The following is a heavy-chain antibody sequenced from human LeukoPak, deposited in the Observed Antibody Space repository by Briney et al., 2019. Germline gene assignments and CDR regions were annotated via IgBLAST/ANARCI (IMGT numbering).Heavy chain of an antibody. V-gene: IGHV3-72*01. D-gene: IGHD3-3*01. CDR1: GFSISDHY. CDR3: ARARITIFGVVKEGYYYYMDV. CDR2: TRSKAHSFTT. J-gene: IGHJ6*03. Sequence: PGGSLRLSCAASGFSISDHYMDWVRQTPGKGLEWVGRTRSKAHSFTTEYAASVKGRFTVSRDDSKNSLYLQMNSLKTEDTAVYYCARARITIFGVVKEGYYYYMDVWGKGTTVTVSS.